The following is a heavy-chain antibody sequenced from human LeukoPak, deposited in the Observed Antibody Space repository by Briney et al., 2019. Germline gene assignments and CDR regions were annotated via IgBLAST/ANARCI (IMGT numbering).Heavy chain of an antibody. J-gene: IGHJ4*02. CDR2: INPSGGST. V-gene: IGHV1-46*01. CDR1: GYTFTSYY. Sequence: VASVNVSCKASGYTFTSYYMHWVRQAPGQGLEWMGIINPSGGSTSYAQKFQGRVTMTRDTSTGTVYMELSSLRSEDTAVYYCARDLRAIAARRPRGPFDYWGQGTLVTVSS. D-gene: IGHD6-6*01. CDR3: ARDLRAIAARRPRGPFDY.